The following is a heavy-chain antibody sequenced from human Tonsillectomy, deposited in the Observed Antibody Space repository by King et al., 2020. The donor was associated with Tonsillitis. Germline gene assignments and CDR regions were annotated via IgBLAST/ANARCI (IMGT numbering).Heavy chain of an antibody. J-gene: IGHJ4*02. Sequence: VQLVQSGSELKKPGASVKVSCTASGYTFTNYAMNWVRQAPGQGLEWMGWINTNTGNPTYAQGFTGRFVFSLDTSVSTAYLQISSLKAEDTAIYYCARDDTPYYYDSSSYFYLFDYWGQGTLVPVSS. CDR2: INTNTGNP. CDR3: ARDDTPYYYDSSSYFYLFDY. V-gene: IGHV7-4-1*02. CDR1: GYTFTNYA. D-gene: IGHD3-22*01.